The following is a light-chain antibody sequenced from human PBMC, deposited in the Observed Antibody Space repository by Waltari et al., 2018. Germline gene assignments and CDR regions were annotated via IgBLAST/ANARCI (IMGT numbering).Light chain of an antibody. Sequence: EIVLTQSPGTLSLSPGERATLSCRASQSVSSYLAWYQQKPGQAPRVLIYGASIRATGIPDRFSGSGSGTDFTLTISRLEPEDFALYFCQQYGGSPAYTFGQGTKLEI. CDR1: QSVSSY. CDR3: QQYGGSPAYT. V-gene: IGKV3-20*01. CDR2: GAS. J-gene: IGKJ2*01.